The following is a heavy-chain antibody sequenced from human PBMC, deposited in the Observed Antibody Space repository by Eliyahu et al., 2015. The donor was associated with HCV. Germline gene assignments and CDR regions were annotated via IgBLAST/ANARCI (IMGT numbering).Heavy chain of an antibody. CDR3: TSGGGGIAVAGTGGWFDP. Sequence: QVQLQESGPGLVKPSETLSLTCTVSGGSXRXSSWSCIRQPPGMGLXWIGYIYXHGSTNFNPSLKSRVTIXIDTSKNQFSLKLSSVTPADTAVYYCTSGGGGIAVAGTGGWFDPWGQGTLVTVSS. D-gene: IGHD6-19*01. J-gene: IGHJ5*02. CDR1: GGSXRXSS. CDR2: IYXHGST. V-gene: IGHV4-59*01.